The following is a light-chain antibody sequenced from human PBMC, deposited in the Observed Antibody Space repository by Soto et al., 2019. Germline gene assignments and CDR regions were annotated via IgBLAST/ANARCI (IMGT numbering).Light chain of an antibody. J-gene: IGKJ5*01. CDR1: QTGSNSY. CDR2: GVS. CDR3: QQYNNWPRIT. V-gene: IGKV3-15*01. Sequence: IVLTQSPGTLSLSPGERATLSCRSSQTGSNSYLAWHQQKSGQAPRLLIYGVSTRATGIPARFSGSGSGTEFTLTISSLQSEDFAVYYCQQYNNWPRITFGQGTRLEI.